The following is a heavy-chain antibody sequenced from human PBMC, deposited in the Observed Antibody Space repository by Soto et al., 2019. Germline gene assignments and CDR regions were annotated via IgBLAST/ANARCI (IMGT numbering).Heavy chain of an antibody. CDR1: GGAFSGFD. V-gene: IGHV4-34*01. D-gene: IGHD2-21*01. CDR3: ARYGRDDHGKNNWFDP. CDR2: VHRRGSL. Sequence: PSETLSLTCAVSGGAFSGFDWSWIRQSPGKGLEWIGEVHRRGSLNYNPSLKSRVTISQDMSKRQLSLRLTSVTAADTGVYFCARYGRDDHGKNNWFDPWGPGTLVTVSS. J-gene: IGHJ5*02.